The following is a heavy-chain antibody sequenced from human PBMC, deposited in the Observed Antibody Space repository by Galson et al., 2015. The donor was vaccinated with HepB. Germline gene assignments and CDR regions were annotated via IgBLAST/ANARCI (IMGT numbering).Heavy chain of an antibody. CDR3: ARVLYYDFWSGYYSLDI. CDR2: INAGNGNT. V-gene: IGHV1-3*01. CDR1: GYTFTSYA. D-gene: IGHD3-3*01. J-gene: IGHJ3*02. Sequence: SVKVSCKASGYTFTSYAMHWVRQAPGQRLEWMGWINAGNGNTKYSQKFQGRVTITRDTSASTAYMELSSLRSEDTAVYYCARVLYYDFWSGYYSLDIWGQGTRVTGSS.